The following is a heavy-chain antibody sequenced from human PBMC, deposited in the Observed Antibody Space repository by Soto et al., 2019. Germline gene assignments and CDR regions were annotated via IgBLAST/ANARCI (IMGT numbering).Heavy chain of an antibody. CDR3: ARDRLIAVTGLLHY. CDR2: ISAYNGKT. D-gene: IGHD6-19*01. CDR1: GYPFTSYG. J-gene: IGHJ4*02. V-gene: IGHV1-18*01. Sequence: QVQLGQSGAEVKKPGASVKVSCKTSGYPFTSYGINWVRQAPGQGPEWMGWISAYNGKTSYTQKFQGRVTMTTDTSTSTAYTELRSLRSDDTAVYYCARDRLIAVTGLLHYWGQGTLVTVSS.